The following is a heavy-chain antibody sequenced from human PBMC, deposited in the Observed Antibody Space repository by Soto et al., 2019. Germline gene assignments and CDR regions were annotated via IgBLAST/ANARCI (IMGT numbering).Heavy chain of an antibody. V-gene: IGHV1-69*13. CDR1: GGTFSSYA. Sequence: ASVKISCKASGGTFSSYAMIWVRQAPGQGLEWMGGIIPIFGTANYAQKFQGRVTITADESTSTAYMELSSLRSEDTAVYYCARNPHSSCYYTTCCHFDVLGHAILV. CDR2: IIPIFGTA. J-gene: IGHJ2*01. CDR3: ARNPHSSCYYTTCCHFDV. D-gene: IGHD3-22*01.